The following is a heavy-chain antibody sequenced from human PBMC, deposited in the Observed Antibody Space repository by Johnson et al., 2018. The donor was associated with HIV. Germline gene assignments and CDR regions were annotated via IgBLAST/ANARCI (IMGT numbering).Heavy chain of an antibody. D-gene: IGHD4-23*01. CDR1: GFTFSSYA. CDR3: ARESRTTVVIRGGAFDI. Sequence: QVQLVESGGGVVQPGRSLRLSYAASGFTFSSYAMHWVRQAPGKGLEWVAVISYDGSNKYYADSVKGRFTISRDNSKNTLYLQMNSLRAEDTAGYYCARESRTTVVIRGGAFDIWGQGTMVTVSS. CDR2: ISYDGSNK. V-gene: IGHV3-30*04. J-gene: IGHJ3*02.